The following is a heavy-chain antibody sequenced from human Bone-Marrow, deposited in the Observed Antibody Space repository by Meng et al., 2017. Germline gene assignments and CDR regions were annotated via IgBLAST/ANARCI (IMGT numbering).Heavy chain of an antibody. CDR3: ARALTGTTDAFDI. D-gene: IGHD1-7*01. J-gene: IGHJ3*02. V-gene: IGHV4-34*01. CDR1: GGSFSGYY. CDR2: INHSGST. Sequence: SDILSSTCAVYGGSFSGYYWSWIRQLPGKGLEWIGEINHSGSTNYNPSLKSRVTISVDTSKNQFSLKLSSVTAADTAVYYCARALTGTTDAFDIWGQGTMVTVSS.